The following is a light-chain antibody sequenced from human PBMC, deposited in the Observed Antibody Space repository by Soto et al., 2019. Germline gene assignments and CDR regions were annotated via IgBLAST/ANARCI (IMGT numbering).Light chain of an antibody. CDR2: GAS. V-gene: IGKV3-20*01. CDR3: QQYGSSPS. Sequence: ENVLTQSPGTLSLSPGERVTLSCSASQTVGSRFLAWYQQKPGQAPRLLIYGASSRATGIPDRFSGSGSGTEFTLTIGRLELEDFAVYYCQQYGSSPSFGGGTKVEIK. CDR1: QTVGSRF. J-gene: IGKJ4*01.